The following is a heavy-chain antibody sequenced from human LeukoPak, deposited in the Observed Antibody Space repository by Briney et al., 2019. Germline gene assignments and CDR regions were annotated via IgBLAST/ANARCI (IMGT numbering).Heavy chain of an antibody. Sequence: GGSLRLSCAASGFTSSSYAMSWVRQAPGKGLEWVSAISGSGGSTYYADSEKGRFTISRDNSKNTLYLQMNSLRAEDTAVYYCAKARAADYDFWSGYDFDYWGQGTLVTVSS. D-gene: IGHD3-3*01. J-gene: IGHJ4*02. V-gene: IGHV3-23*01. CDR3: AKARAADYDFWSGYDFDY. CDR1: GFTSSSYA. CDR2: ISGSGGST.